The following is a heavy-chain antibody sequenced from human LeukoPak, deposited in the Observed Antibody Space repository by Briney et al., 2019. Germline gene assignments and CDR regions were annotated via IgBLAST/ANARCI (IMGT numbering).Heavy chain of an antibody. CDR3: ARDGVSGSGSYCY. CDR1: GFTFSSYS. V-gene: IGHV3-21*01. D-gene: IGHD3-10*01. CDR2: ISSSSSYI. Sequence: TGGSLRLSCAASGFTFSSYSMNWVRQAPGKGLEWVSSISSSSSYIYYADSVKGRFTISRDNAKNSLYLQMNSLRAEDTAVYYCARDGVSGSGSYCYWGQGTLVTVSS. J-gene: IGHJ4*02.